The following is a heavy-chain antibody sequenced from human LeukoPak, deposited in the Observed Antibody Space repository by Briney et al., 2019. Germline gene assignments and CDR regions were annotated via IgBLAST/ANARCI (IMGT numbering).Heavy chain of an antibody. D-gene: IGHD3-10*01. CDR1: GGTFSSYA. CDR2: IIPIFGTA. V-gene: IGHV1-69*13. J-gene: IGHJ5*02. CDR3: ARDGQGYYYGSGSHIWFDP. Sequence: GASVKVSCKASGGTFSSYAISWVRQAPGQGLEWMGGIIPIFGTANYAQKFQGSVTITADESTSTAYMELSSLRFEDTAVYYCARDGQGYYYGSGSHIWFDPWGQGTLVTVSS.